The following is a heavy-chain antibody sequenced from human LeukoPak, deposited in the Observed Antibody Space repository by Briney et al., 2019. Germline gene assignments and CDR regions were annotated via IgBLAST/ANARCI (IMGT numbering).Heavy chain of an antibody. CDR2: ISWNSGSI. Sequence: GGSLRLSCAASGFTFDDYAMHWVRQAPGKGLEWVSGISWNSGSIGYADSVKGRFTISRDNAKNSLYLQMNSLRAEDTALCYCAKDRGVRGYYMDVWGKGTTVTISS. V-gene: IGHV3-9*01. D-gene: IGHD3-10*01. J-gene: IGHJ6*03. CDR3: AKDRGVRGYYMDV. CDR1: GFTFDDYA.